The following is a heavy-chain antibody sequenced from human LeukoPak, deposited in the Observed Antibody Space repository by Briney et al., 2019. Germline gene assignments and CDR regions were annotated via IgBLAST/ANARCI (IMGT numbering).Heavy chain of an antibody. Sequence: GGSLRLSCAASGFTFSDYYMSWIRQAPGKGLEWVSYISSSGSTIYYADSVKGRFTISRDNAKNSLYLQVNSLRAEDTAVYYCARVAVAATYYFDCWGQGTTVTVSS. D-gene: IGHD6-19*01. V-gene: IGHV3-11*01. CDR1: GFTFSDYY. CDR3: ARVAVAATYYFDC. J-gene: IGHJ4*03. CDR2: ISSSGSTI.